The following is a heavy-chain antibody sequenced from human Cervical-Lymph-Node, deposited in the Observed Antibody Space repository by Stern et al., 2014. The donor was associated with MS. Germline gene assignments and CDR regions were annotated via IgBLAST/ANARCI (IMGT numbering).Heavy chain of an antibody. D-gene: IGHD6-13*01. CDR1: GGSISSGSYY. V-gene: IGHV4-61*02. J-gene: IGHJ1*01. Sequence: QVQLQESGPGLVKPSQTLSLTCTVSGGSISSGSYYWSWIRQPAGKGLEWIGRIYTSASTNYTPSLKGRVTISVDTSKNQFPLKLSSGTAADTAVYYCARDAGIAAAGRYFQHWGQGTLVTVSS. CDR2: IYTSAST. CDR3: ARDAGIAAAGRYFQH.